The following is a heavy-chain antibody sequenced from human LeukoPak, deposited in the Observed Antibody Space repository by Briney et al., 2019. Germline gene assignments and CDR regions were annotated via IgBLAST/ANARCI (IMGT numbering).Heavy chain of an antibody. CDR3: AKDPMTTVTTVDSD. J-gene: IGHJ4*02. Sequence: PGGSLRLSCAASGFTFSSYAMSWVRQAPGKGLEWVSGIGASGDSTYYADSVKGRFTISRDNSKNTLYLQMNSLRAEDTAVYYCAKDPMTTVTTVDSDWGQGTLVIVSS. CDR2: IGASGDST. V-gene: IGHV3-23*01. D-gene: IGHD4-17*01. CDR1: GFTFSSYA.